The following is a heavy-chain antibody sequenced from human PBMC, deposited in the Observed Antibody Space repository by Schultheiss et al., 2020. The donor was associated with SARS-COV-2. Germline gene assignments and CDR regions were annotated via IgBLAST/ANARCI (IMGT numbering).Heavy chain of an antibody. CDR2: IRTKAHSYAT. J-gene: IGHJ5*02. CDR1: GFTFSGSA. V-gene: IGHV3-73*01. CDR3: ARGLASGTYSS. D-gene: IGHD2-21*01. Sequence: GGSLRLSCAASGFTFSGSATHWVHQASGKGLEWVGRIRTKAHSYATAYAASLKGRFTISRDNAMNSPHLQLNSLRDEDTAVYFCARGLASGTYSSWGQGTLVTVSS.